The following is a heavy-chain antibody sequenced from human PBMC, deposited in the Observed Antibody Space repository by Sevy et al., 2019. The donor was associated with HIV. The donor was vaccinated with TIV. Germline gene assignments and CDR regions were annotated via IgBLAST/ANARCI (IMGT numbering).Heavy chain of an antibody. CDR3: AREMYYYDSSGYFPDY. Sequence: GGSLRLSCAASGFTFSSYWLHWVRQAPGKGLVWVSRINSDGSSTSYADSVKGRFTISRDNAKNTLYLQMNSLRAEDTAVYYCAREMYYYDSSGYFPDYWGQGTLVTVSS. CDR2: INSDGSST. J-gene: IGHJ4*02. D-gene: IGHD3-22*01. V-gene: IGHV3-74*01. CDR1: GFTFSSYW.